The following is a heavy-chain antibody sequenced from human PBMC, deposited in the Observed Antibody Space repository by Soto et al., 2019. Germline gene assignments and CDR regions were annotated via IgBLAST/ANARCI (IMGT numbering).Heavy chain of an antibody. J-gene: IGHJ5*02. V-gene: IGHV5-51*01. Sequence: GQPVKLSVKGSGYSFSMYLIDWVRQMPGKGLEWMGIFYPGDSDTRYSPSFQGQVTISADKSISTAYLQWSSLKASDTAVYYCARAGVVAARPGLSSWSRWFDPWGQGTLGTVSS. CDR1: GYSFSMYL. D-gene: IGHD6-6*01. CDR2: FYPGDSDT. CDR3: ARAGVVAARPGLSSWSRWFDP.